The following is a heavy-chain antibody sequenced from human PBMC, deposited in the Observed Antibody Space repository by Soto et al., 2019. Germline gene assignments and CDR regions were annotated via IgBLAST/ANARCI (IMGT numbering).Heavy chain of an antibody. CDR2: ISSSSSYI. CDR1: GFTFSSYS. CDR3: ANWGYSEPPFDY. D-gene: IGHD7-27*01. Sequence: PGGSLRLSCAASGFTFSSYSMNWVRQAPGKGLEWVSSISSSSSYIYYADSVKGRFTISRDNAKNSLYLQMNSLRAEDTAVYYCANWGYSEPPFDYWGQGTLVTVSS. V-gene: IGHV3-21*01. J-gene: IGHJ4*02.